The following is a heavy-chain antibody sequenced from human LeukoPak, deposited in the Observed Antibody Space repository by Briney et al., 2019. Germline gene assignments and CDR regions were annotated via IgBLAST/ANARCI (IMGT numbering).Heavy chain of an antibody. V-gene: IGHV3-48*04. Sequence: GGSLRLSCAASGFTLSSSNMHWVRQAPGKGLEWGSYISSGSSTVYYAASVKGRFTISRDNAKSSLYLQMNSLNAEDTAVYYCARGSGYYYNYWGQGTLVTVSS. CDR1: GFTLSSSN. D-gene: IGHD3-22*01. J-gene: IGHJ4*02. CDR3: ARGSGYYYNY. CDR2: ISSGSSTV.